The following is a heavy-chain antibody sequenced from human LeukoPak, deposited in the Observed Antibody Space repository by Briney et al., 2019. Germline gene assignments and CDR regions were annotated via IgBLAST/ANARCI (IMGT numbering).Heavy chain of an antibody. Sequence: SETLSLTCTVSGYSISSGYYWGWIRQPPGKGLEWIGSIYHSGSTYYNPSLKSRVTISVDTSKNQFSLKLSSVTVADTAVYYCARMTTQGDYWGQGTLVTVSS. CDR1: GYSISSGYY. CDR3: ARMTTQGDY. D-gene: IGHD4-11*01. V-gene: IGHV4-38-2*02. J-gene: IGHJ4*02. CDR2: IYHSGST.